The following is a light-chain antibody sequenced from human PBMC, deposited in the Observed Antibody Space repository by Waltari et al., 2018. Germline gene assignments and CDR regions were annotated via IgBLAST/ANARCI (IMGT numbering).Light chain of an antibody. CDR3: QQRSNWPLT. Sequence: EIVLTQSPATLSLSPGERATLSCRASQSVSSYLAWYQQKPGQAPRLLIYDASNRATGIPARFSGSGSGTDFTVTISSLEPEDFAVYYFQQRSNWPLTFGGGTKVEIK. CDR1: QSVSSY. CDR2: DAS. V-gene: IGKV3-11*01. J-gene: IGKJ4*01.